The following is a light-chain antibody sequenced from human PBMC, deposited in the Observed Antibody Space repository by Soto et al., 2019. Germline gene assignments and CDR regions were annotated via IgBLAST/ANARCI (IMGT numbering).Light chain of an antibody. CDR3: QSYDSSLSGVV. J-gene: IGLJ2*01. CDR1: SSNSGAGYD. V-gene: IGLV1-40*01. Sequence: QSVLTQQPSVSGAPGQRVTISCTGSSSNSGAGYDVHWYQQLPGTGPKLLISGNSNRPSGVPDRFSGSKSGTSASLAITGLQAEDEADYYCQSYDSSLSGVVFGGGTKLTVL. CDR2: GNS.